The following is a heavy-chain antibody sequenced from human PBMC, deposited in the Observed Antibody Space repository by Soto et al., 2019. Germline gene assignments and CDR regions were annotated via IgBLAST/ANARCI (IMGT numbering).Heavy chain of an antibody. D-gene: IGHD6-13*01. CDR1: GFTFSSYS. V-gene: IGHV3-48*02. CDR2: ISSSSSTI. Sequence: GGSLRLSCAASGFTFSSYSMNWVRQAPGKGLEWVSYISSSSSTIYYADSVKGRFTISRDNAKNSLYLQMNSLRDEDTAVYYCARDALETIIAAAGRPRFDYWGQGTLVTVSS. J-gene: IGHJ4*02. CDR3: ARDALETIIAAAGRPRFDY.